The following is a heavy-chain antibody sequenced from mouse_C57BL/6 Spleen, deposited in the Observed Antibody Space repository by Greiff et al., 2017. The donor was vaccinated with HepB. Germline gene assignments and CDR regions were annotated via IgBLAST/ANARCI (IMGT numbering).Heavy chain of an antibody. D-gene: IGHD3-2*01. CDR3: ARRHYYVDY. CDR2: INPGSGGT. V-gene: IGHV1-54*01. Sequence: QVQLKESGAELVRPGTSVKVSCKASGYAFTNYLIEWVKQRPGQGLEWIGVINPGSGGTNYNEKFKGKATLTADKSSSTAYMQLSSLTSEDSAVYFCARRHYYVDYWGQGTTLTVSS. J-gene: IGHJ2*01. CDR1: GYAFTNYL.